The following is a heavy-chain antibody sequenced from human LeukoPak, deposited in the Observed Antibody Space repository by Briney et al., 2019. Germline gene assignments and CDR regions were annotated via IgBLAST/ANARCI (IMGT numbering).Heavy chain of an antibody. V-gene: IGHV3-21*01. CDR1: GFTFSSYS. CDR3: ATSGYPDY. D-gene: IGHD3-22*01. J-gene: IGHJ4*02. CDR2: ISSSSTYI. Sequence: GGSLRLSCAASGFTFSSYSMNWVRQAPGKGLEWVASISSSSTYIYYADSVKGRFTISRDNAKNSLYLQMNSLRDEDTAVYYCATSGYPDYWGQGTLVTVSS.